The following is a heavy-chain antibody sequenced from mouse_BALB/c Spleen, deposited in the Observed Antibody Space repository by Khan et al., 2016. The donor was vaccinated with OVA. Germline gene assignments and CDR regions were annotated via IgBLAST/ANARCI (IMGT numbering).Heavy chain of an antibody. V-gene: IGHV1S136*01. CDR2: INPYNDGT. Sequence: VQLQQSGPELVKPGASVTMSCTASGYTITNYIIHWVKQKPGQGLEGIGYINPYNDGTKYNEKFKGKATLTSDKSSSTAYLELSGLTSEDSAVXDCVRHYGSSCWFAYWGQGTLVTVSA. CDR3: VRHYGSSCWFAY. D-gene: IGHD1-1*01. CDR1: GYTITNYI. J-gene: IGHJ3*01.